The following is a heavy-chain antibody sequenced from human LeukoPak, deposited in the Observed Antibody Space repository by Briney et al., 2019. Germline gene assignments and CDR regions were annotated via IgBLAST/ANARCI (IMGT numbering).Heavy chain of an antibody. D-gene: IGHD5-18*01. CDR3: ARGGEYSSAPFDY. CDR2: INHSGST. J-gene: IGHJ4*02. V-gene: IGHV4-34*01. CDR1: GGSFSGYY. Sequence: SETLSLTGAVYGGSFSGYYWSWIRQPPGKGLEWIGEINHSGSTNYNPSLKSRVTISVDTSNNQFSLKLSSVTAADTAVYYCARGGEYSSAPFDYWGQGTLVTVSS.